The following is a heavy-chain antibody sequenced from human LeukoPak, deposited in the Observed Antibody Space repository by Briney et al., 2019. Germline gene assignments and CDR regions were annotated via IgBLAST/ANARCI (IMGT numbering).Heavy chain of an antibody. J-gene: IGHJ4*02. V-gene: IGHV3-7*04. Sequence: GGSLRLSCAASGFTFAPYWMTWVRQAPGKGLEYVATMKRDGSEKYYVDSVKGRFTISRDNSKNSLYLQMDSLRAEDTAVYYCARGIEEWLYLYYWGQGALVTVAS. CDR2: MKRDGSEK. D-gene: IGHD3-3*01. CDR1: GFTFAPYW. CDR3: ARGIEEWLYLYY.